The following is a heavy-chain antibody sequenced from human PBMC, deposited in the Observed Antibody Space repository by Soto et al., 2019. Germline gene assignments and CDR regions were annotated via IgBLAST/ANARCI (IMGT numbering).Heavy chain of an antibody. D-gene: IGHD3-22*01. CDR2: INHSGST. Sequence: SETLSLTCAVYGGSFSGYYWSWIRQPPGKGLEWIGEINHSGSTNYNPSLKSRVTISVDTSKNQFSLKLSSVTAADTAVYYCARYYDSSGFLVDFDYWGQGTLVTVSS. CDR3: ARYYDSSGFLVDFDY. CDR1: GGSFSGYY. V-gene: IGHV4-34*01. J-gene: IGHJ4*02.